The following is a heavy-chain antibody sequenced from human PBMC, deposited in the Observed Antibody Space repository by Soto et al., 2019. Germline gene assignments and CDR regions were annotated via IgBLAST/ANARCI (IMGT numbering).Heavy chain of an antibody. D-gene: IGHD3-3*01. V-gene: IGHV3-9*01. CDR3: AKYMAHYDLWINNQRGLDV. CDR1: GFTFDDYA. Sequence: PGGSLRLSCAASGFTFDDYAMHWVRQVPGKGLEWVSGISWNSDTIGYADSVKGRFTISRDNAKNCLYLQMNSLRGENTALYYCAKYMAHYDLWINNQRGLDVWGQGTTVTVSS. CDR2: ISWNSDTI. J-gene: IGHJ6*02.